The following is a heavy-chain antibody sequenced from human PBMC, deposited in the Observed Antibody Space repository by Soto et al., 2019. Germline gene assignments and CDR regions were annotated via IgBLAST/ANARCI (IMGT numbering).Heavy chain of an antibody. V-gene: IGHV5-51*01. CDR1: GYSFTSYW. D-gene: IGHD3-10*01. CDR2: IYPGDSDT. CDR3: AGGGVRGVITRTRDYYGMDV. J-gene: IGHJ6*02. Sequence: PGETLKISCKGSGYSFTSYWIGWVRQMPGKGLEWMGIIYPGDSDTRYSPSFQGQVTISADKSISTAYLQWSSLKASDTAMYYCAGGGVRGVITRTRDYYGMDVWGQGTTVTVSS.